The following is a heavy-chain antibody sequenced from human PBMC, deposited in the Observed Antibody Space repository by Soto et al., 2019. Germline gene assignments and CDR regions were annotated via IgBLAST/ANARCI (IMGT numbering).Heavy chain of an antibody. CDR3: ARGKDFGVVIPSKTNWFDP. D-gene: IGHD3-3*01. CDR2: LSPYNGYT. Sequence: QVQLVQSGAEVKKPGASVKVSCKASGYTFTSYGLSWVRQAPGQGLEWMGWLSPYNGYTNYAQQLQGRVTMTTDTSTSTAYMELRSLRSDDTAVYYCARGKDFGVVIPSKTNWFDPWGQGTLVTVSS. V-gene: IGHV1-18*01. CDR1: GYTFTSYG. J-gene: IGHJ5*02.